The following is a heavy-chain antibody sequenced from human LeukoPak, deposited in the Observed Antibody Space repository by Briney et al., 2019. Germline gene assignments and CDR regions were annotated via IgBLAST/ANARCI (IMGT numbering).Heavy chain of an antibody. CDR2: IWYDGSNK. CDR3: ARDRGPAHGYHFDY. V-gene: IGHV3-33*01. J-gene: IGHJ4*02. D-gene: IGHD3-10*01. Sequence: GRSLRLSCAASGSTFSSYGMHWVRQAPGKGLEWVAVIWYDGSNKYYADSVKGRFTISRDNSKNTLYLQMNSLRAEDTAVYYCARDRGPAHGYHFDYWGQGTLVTVSS. CDR1: GSTFSSYG.